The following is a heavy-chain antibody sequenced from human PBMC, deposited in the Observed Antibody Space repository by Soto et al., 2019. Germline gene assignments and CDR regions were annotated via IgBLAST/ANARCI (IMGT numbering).Heavy chain of an antibody. CDR1: GFTFSGHA. D-gene: IGHD6-19*01. V-gene: IGHV3-33*01. CDR2: IWYDGSNN. J-gene: IGHJ6*02. CDR3: ARDGQGLAPYALDV. Sequence: QVQLVESGGGVAQPGRSLRLSCTVSGFTFSGHAMHWVRQAPGKGLEWVTQIWYDGSNNYYAESVKGRFTISRDNSKNTLYLQMNSLRVEDTAVYYCARDGQGLAPYALDVWGQGTSVTVSS.